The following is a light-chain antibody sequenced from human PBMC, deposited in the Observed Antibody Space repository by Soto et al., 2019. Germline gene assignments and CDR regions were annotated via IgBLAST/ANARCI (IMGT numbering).Light chain of an antibody. CDR3: LQDYNYPRT. J-gene: IGKJ1*01. CDR2: AES. V-gene: IGKV1-6*01. Sequence: AIQMTHSPSSLAASVGDRVTITCRATQGIRNDLGWNQQKPGKAPKLLIYAESSLQSGVPSRFSGSGSGTDFTLTISSLQPEDFATYYCLQDYNYPRTCGRGTKVEIK. CDR1: QGIRND.